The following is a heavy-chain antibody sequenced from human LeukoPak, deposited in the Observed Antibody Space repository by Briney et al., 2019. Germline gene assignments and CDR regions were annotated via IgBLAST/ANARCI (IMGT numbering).Heavy chain of an antibody. CDR1: GYTFTSYY. CDR2: INPSGGST. Sequence: GASVNVSCKASGYTFTSYYMHWVRQAPGQGLEWMGIINPSGGSTSYAQKFQGRVTITADKSTSTAYMELSSLRSEDTAVYYCAREGIAVAGTAYGIWGQGTMVTVSS. CDR3: AREGIAVAGTAYGI. D-gene: IGHD6-19*01. V-gene: IGHV1-46*01. J-gene: IGHJ3*02.